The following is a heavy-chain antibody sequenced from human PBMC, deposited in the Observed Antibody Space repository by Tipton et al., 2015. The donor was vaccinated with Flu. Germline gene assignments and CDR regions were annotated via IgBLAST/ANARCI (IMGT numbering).Heavy chain of an antibody. D-gene: IGHD2/OR15-2a*01. J-gene: IGHJ4*02. CDR1: GFTFRKHG. Sequence: SLRLSCAASGFTFRKHGMHWVRQAPGRGLEWVAVISYDATGQYYADSVKGRFTISRDNSKNTVFLQMNSLRAEDTALYYCTIFKNPGHWGQGTLVTVSS. CDR3: TIFKNPGH. V-gene: IGHV3-30*03. CDR2: ISYDATGQ.